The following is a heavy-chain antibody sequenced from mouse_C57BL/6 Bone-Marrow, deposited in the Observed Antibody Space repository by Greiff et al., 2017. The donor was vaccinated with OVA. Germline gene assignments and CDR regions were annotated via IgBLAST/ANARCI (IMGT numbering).Heavy chain of an antibody. CDR3: AGIYCAPRDFDD. CDR1: GYTFTSYW. Sequence: QVQLQQPGAELVKPGASVKMSCKASGYTFTSYWITWVKQRPGQGLEWIGDIYPGSGSTNYNEKFKSKATLTVDTSSSTAYMQLSSLTSEDSAVYYGAGIYCAPRDFDDWGQGTTLTVSS. J-gene: IGHJ2*01. V-gene: IGHV1-55*01. CDR2: IYPGSGST. D-gene: IGHD2-1*01.